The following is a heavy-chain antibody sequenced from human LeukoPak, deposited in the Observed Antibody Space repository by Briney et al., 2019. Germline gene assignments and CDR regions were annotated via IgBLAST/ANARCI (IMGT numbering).Heavy chain of an antibody. CDR3: ARGALRWELLGDFDY. Sequence: SVKVSCKASGGTFSSYAISWVRQAPGQGLEWMGGIIPIFGTANYAQKFQGRVTITADESTSTAYMELSSLRSEDTAVYYCARGALRWELLGDFDYWGQGTLVTVSS. CDR1: GGTFSSYA. D-gene: IGHD1-26*01. CDR2: IIPIFGTA. V-gene: IGHV1-69*13. J-gene: IGHJ4*02.